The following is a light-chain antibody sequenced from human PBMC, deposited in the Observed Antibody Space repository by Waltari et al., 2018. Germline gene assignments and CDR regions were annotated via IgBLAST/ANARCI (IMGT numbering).Light chain of an antibody. J-gene: IGKJ4*01. V-gene: IGKV1-39*01. CDR3: QQSNRSPPPT. CDR2: AAS. Sequence: IQMTQSPSSLSASVGDRVTITCRASQSINNNLNWYQQKPGKAPKLLIYAASSLQSGVPLRFSGSGSGTDFTLTISSLQREDFASYYCQQSNRSPPPTFGGGTKVEI. CDR1: QSINNN.